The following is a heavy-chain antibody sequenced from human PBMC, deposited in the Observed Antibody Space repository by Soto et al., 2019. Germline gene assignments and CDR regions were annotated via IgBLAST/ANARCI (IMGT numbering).Heavy chain of an antibody. J-gene: IGHJ6*02. CDR1: GGSISSGDYY. Sequence: QVQLQESGPGLVKPSQTLSLTCTVSGGSISSGDYYWSWIRQPPGKGLEWIGYIYYSGSTYYNPSLKSRVTISVDTSKNQFSLKLSSVTAADTAVYYCARDRDSSSSAPNGMDVWGQGTTVTVSS. V-gene: IGHV4-30-4*01. CDR3: ARDRDSSSSAPNGMDV. D-gene: IGHD6-6*01. CDR2: IYYSGST.